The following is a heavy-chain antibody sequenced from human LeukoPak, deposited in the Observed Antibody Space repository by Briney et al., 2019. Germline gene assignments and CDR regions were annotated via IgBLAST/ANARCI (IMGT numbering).Heavy chain of an antibody. CDR2: MNPNSGNT. CDR3: ARGPFDP. Sequence: ASVKVSCKASGGTFSSYAISWVRQATGQGLEWMGWMNPNSGNTGYAQKFQGRVTMTRNTSISTAYMELSSLRSEDTAVYYCARGPFDPWGQGTLVTVSS. J-gene: IGHJ5*02. V-gene: IGHV1-8*02. CDR1: GGTFSSYA.